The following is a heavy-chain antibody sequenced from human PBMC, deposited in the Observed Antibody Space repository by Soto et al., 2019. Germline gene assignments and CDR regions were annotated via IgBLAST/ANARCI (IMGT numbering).Heavy chain of an antibody. J-gene: IGHJ4*02. Sequence: GGSLRLSCAASGFTFSSYSMNWVRQAPGKGLEWVSYISSSSSTIYYADSVKGRFTISRDNAKNSLYLQMNSLRAEDTALYYCAKDKGYVGKAVAGTWFALAYWGQGTLVTVSS. CDR1: GFTFSSYS. D-gene: IGHD6-19*01. CDR2: ISSSSSTI. V-gene: IGHV3-48*01. CDR3: AKDKGYVGKAVAGTWFALAY.